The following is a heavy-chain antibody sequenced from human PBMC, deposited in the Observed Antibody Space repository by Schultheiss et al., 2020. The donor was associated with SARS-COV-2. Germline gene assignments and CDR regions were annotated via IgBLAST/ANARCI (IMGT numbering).Heavy chain of an antibody. CDR3: ARHLGYSYYFDY. V-gene: IGHV4-59*08. J-gene: IGHJ4*02. D-gene: IGHD5-18*01. Sequence: ETLSLTCTVSGGSISSYYWSWIRQPPGKGLEWIGYIYYSGSTNYNPSLKSRVTISVDTSKNQFSLKLSSVTAADTAVYYCARHLGYSYYFDYWGQGTLVTVSS. CDR2: IYYSGST. CDR1: GGSISSYY.